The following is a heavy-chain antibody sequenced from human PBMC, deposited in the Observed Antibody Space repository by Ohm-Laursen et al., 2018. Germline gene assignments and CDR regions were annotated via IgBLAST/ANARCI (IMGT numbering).Heavy chain of an antibody. CDR1: GFTFSSYA. V-gene: IGHV3-23*01. CDR2: ITDSAGDT. CDR3: AKGSASSRPYYFDY. J-gene: IGHJ4*02. D-gene: IGHD6-25*01. Sequence: SLRLSCTASGFTFSSYAMSWVRQAPGKGLDWFSAITDSAGDTYHADSVKGRFTISRDNSKNTLYLQMNSLRAEDTAVYYCAKGSASSRPYYFDYWGQGTLVTVSS.